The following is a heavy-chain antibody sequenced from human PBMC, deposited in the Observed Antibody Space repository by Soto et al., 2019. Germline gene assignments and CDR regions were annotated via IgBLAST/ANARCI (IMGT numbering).Heavy chain of an antibody. J-gene: IGHJ5*01. CDR1: GDSISSPDYY. Sequence: QVQLQESGPGLVKPSQTLSLTCTVSGDSISSPDYYWRWIRQAPGKGLELIGYVYYRGSIYYTPSFESRVSISVDTSKNQFSLRLTSVTAADSAMYFCARVTFTPNWFDSWGQGILVTVSS. V-gene: IGHV4-30-4*01. CDR2: VYYRGSI. CDR3: ARVTFTPNWFDS. D-gene: IGHD3-3*02.